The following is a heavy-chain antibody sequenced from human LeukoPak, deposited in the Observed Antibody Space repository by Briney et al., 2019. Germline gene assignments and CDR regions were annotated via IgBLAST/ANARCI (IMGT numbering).Heavy chain of an antibody. V-gene: IGHV1-2*02. CDR2: INPNSGDT. D-gene: IGHD2-2*01. CDR1: GYTFTGYY. CDR3: AREGYCSSTSCYGAWFDP. Sequence: ASVKVSCKASGYTFTGYYIHWVRQAPGQGLEWMGWINPNSGDTNYAQKFQGRVTMTRATSIGTAYMELSRLRSDDTAVYYCAREGYCSSTSCYGAWFDPWGQGTLVTVSS. J-gene: IGHJ5*02.